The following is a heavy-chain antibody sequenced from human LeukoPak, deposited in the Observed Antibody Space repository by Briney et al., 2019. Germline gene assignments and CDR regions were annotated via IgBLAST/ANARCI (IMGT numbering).Heavy chain of an antibody. J-gene: IGHJ4*02. CDR2: IYHSGST. CDR1: GYSISSGYY. V-gene: IGHV4-38-2*02. Sequence: SETLSLTCTVSGYSISSGYYWGWIRQPPGKGLEWIGSIYHSGSTYYNPSLKSRVTISVDTSKNQFSLKLSSVTAADTAVYYCAREGEGYCTNGVCHGNYFDYWGQGTLVTVSS. D-gene: IGHD2-8*01. CDR3: AREGEGYCTNGVCHGNYFDY.